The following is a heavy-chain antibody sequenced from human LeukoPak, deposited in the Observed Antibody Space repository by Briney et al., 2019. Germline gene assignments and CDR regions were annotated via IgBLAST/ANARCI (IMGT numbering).Heavy chain of an antibody. Sequence: PGGSLRLSCTASKFTFSNYGMQWVRQAPGKGLEWVSSISSSSSYIYYADSVKGRFTISRDNAKNSLYLQMNSLRAEDTAVYYCARSGSGSYFFWGQGTLVTVSS. V-gene: IGHV3-21*01. CDR2: ISSSSSYI. J-gene: IGHJ4*02. CDR3: ARSGSGSYFF. CDR1: KFTFSNYG. D-gene: IGHD3-10*01.